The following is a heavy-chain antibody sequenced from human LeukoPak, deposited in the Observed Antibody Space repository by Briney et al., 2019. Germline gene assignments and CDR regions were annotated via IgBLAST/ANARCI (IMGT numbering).Heavy chain of an antibody. V-gene: IGHV3-23*01. CDR2: ISGSGGST. J-gene: IGHJ3*02. CDR1: GFTLSSYA. D-gene: IGHD5-18*01. CDR3: AKDLLMLSQLWYDAFDI. Sequence: PGGSLRLSCAASGFTLSSYAMSWVRQAPGKGLEWVSAISGSGGSTYYADSVKGRFTISRDNSKNTLYLQLNSLRAEDTAVYYCAKDLLMLSQLWYDAFDIWGQGTMSPSLQ.